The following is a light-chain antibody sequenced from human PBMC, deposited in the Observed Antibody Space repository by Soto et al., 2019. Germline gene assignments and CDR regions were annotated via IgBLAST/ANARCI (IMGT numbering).Light chain of an antibody. Sequence: DIPMTQSPSTLSASVGDRVTITCRASQSISSWLAWYQQKLGKAPKHLIYKASSLESGVPSRFSDSGSGTEVTITISSLQPDDFATYYCQQYNSYSQPFGQGTKVEIK. CDR3: QQYNSYSQP. CDR1: QSISSW. CDR2: KAS. V-gene: IGKV1-5*03. J-gene: IGKJ1*01.